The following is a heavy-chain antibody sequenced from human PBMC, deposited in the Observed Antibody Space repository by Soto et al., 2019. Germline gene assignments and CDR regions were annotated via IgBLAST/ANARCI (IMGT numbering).Heavy chain of an antibody. Sequence: SVKVSCTDSGGTFSSYAISWVRQAPGQGLEWMGGIIPIFGTANYAQKFQGRVTITADESTSTAYMELSSLRSEDTAVYYCATPPRWGQAAAKHAPDYYNGINVWDQVHMVTVS. CDR1: GGTFSSYA. D-gene: IGHD6-13*01. CDR3: ATPPRWGQAAAKHAPDYYNGINV. V-gene: IGHV1-69*13. J-gene: IGHJ6*02. CDR2: IIPIFGTA.